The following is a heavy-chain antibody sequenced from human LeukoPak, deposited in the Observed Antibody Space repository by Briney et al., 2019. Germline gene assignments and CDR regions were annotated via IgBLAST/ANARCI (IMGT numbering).Heavy chain of an antibody. J-gene: IGHJ4*02. D-gene: IGHD3-10*01. V-gene: IGHV4-34*01. CDR1: GGSFSGYY. CDR2: INRGGST. Sequence: SETLSLSCAVYGGSFSGYYLNWIRQPPGKGLEWIGEINRGGSTNYNPSLKSRITISVDTSKNQFSLKLTSATAADTAVYYCARNYNYGRYFIDSWGQGILVTVSS. CDR3: ARNYNYGRYFIDS.